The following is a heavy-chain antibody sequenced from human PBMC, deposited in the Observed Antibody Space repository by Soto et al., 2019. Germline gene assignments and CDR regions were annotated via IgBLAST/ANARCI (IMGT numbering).Heavy chain of an antibody. CDR1: GFIFSSYT. V-gene: IGHV3-23*01. CDR2: ISGRGDST. Sequence: EVQLLESGGGLIQPGGSLRLSCAPSGFIFSSYTMGWVRQAPGKGLEWVSSISGRGDSTYYADSVKGRFTISRDNSENTLYLQMNSLRAEDTAVYFCARYSGKYQGPIDYWGQGTLVTVSS. CDR3: ARYSGKYQGPIDY. D-gene: IGHD1-26*01. J-gene: IGHJ4*02.